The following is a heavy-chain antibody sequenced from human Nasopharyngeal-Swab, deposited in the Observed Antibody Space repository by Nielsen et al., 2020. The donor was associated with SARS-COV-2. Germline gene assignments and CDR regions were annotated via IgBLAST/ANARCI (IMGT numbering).Heavy chain of an antibody. J-gene: IGHJ2*01. D-gene: IGHD4-17*01. CDR1: GFTFSSYS. CDR3: ARVESYGDYGSLF. V-gene: IGHV3-21*01. CDR2: ISSSSSYI. Sequence: GGSLRLSCAASGFTFSSYSMNWVRQAPGKGLEWVSSISSSSSYIYYADSVKGRFTISRDNAKNSLYLQMNSLRAEDTSVYYCARVESYGDYGSLFWGRGTLVTVSS.